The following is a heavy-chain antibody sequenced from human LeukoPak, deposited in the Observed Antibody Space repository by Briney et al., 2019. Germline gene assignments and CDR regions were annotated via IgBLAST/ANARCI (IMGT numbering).Heavy chain of an antibody. V-gene: IGHV1-2*02. D-gene: IGHD2-15*01. CDR3: ARGVCSGGSCYWHFDY. J-gene: IGHJ4*02. CDR2: INPNSGGT. Sequence: ASVKVSCKASGYTFTSYGISWVRQAPGQGLEWMGWINPNSGGTNYAQKFQGRVTITRDTSISTAYMELSRLRSDDTAVYYCARGVCSGGSCYWHFDYWGQGTLVTVSS. CDR1: GYTFTSYG.